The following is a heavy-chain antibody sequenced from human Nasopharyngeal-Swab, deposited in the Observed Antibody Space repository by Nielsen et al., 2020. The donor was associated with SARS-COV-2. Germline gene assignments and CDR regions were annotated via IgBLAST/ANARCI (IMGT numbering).Heavy chain of an antibody. V-gene: IGHV4-4*07. D-gene: IGHD3-22*01. CDR2: VDTSVSN. CDR1: GRSISSYY. CDR3: ARVDNYYDSSGYRQYYFDY. J-gene: IGHJ4*02. Sequence: SETLSLTCTLSGRSISSYYWSWIRQPAGKGLEWIARVDTSVSNNYNPSLKTRVTMSVDTSKNQFSLKLSSVTAADTAVYYCARVDNYYDSSGYRQYYFDYWGQGTLVTVSS.